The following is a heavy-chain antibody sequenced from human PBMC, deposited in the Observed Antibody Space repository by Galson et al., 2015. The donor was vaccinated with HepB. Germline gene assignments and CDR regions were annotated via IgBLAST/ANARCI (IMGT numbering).Heavy chain of an antibody. CDR1: GFTVSSNY. V-gene: IGHV3-53*01. Sequence: SLRLSCAASGFTVSSNYMSWVRQAPGKGLEWVSVIYSGGSTYYADSVKGRFTISRDNSKNTLYLQMNSLRAEDTAVYYCARDGYSSGGPDAFDIWGQGTMVTVSS. CDR2: IYSGGST. J-gene: IGHJ3*02. CDR3: ARDGYSSGGPDAFDI. D-gene: IGHD3-22*01.